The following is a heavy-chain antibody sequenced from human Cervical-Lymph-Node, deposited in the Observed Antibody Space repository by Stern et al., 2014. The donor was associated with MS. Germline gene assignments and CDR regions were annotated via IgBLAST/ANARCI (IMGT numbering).Heavy chain of an antibody. CDR2: ISFDGAKT. J-gene: IGHJ4*02. V-gene: IGHV3-30*03. D-gene: IGHD6-19*01. Sequence: VQLVESGAGVVQPGRSLRLSCSPSGFAFSTYGMHWVRQAPGQGLEWVALISFDGAKTYYADSVQGRFTIARDNPKNTLDLQMKSLRGEDTAVYYCARGSDWYPLDYWGQGTLVTVSS. CDR3: ARGSDWYPLDY. CDR1: GFAFSTYG.